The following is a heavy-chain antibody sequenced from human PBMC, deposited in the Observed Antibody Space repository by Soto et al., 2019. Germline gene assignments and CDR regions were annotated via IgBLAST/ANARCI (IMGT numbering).Heavy chain of an antibody. Sequence: SETLSLTCAVYGGSFSGYYWSWIRQPPGKGLEWIGEINHSGSTNYNPSLKSRVTISVDTSKNQFSLKLSSVTAADTAVYYCAIGQLMVYAIRGFDYRGQGTLVTGSS. V-gene: IGHV4-34*01. CDR1: GGSFSGYY. CDR2: INHSGST. CDR3: AIGQLMVYAIRGFDY. J-gene: IGHJ4*02. D-gene: IGHD2-8*01.